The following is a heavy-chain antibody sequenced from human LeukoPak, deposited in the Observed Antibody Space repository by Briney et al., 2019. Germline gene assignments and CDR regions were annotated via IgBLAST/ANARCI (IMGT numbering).Heavy chain of an antibody. Sequence: QAGGSLRLSCAASGFTFSSYAMTWVRQAPGKGLEWVSIISGSGGSTSYADSVEGRFTISRDNSKNTLYLQMNSLRAEDTAVYYCARGRYDSSGYVNYWGQGTLVTVSS. J-gene: IGHJ4*02. CDR3: ARGRYDSSGYVNY. V-gene: IGHV3-23*01. CDR2: ISGSGGST. CDR1: GFTFSSYA. D-gene: IGHD3-22*01.